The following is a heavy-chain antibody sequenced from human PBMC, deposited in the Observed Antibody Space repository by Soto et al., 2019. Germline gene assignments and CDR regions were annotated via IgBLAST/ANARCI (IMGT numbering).Heavy chain of an antibody. D-gene: IGHD3-22*01. V-gene: IGHV3-74*01. J-gene: IGHJ5*02. CDR3: ASAYYYDSSGYYLPGWFDP. CDR1: GFTFSSYW. CDR2: INSDGSST. Sequence: EVQLVESGGGLVQPGGSLRLSCAASGFTFSSYWMHWVRQAPGKGLVWVSRINSDGSSTSYADSVKGRFTISRDNAKNTLYLQMNSRRAEDTAVYYCASAYYYDSSGYYLPGWFDPWGQGTLVTVSS.